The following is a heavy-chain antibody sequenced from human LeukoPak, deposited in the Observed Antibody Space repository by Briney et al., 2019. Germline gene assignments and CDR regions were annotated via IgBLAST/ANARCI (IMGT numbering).Heavy chain of an antibody. CDR3: ARDHYYDSSGYDY. Sequence: QPGGSLRLTCAASGFTFSSYGMHWVRQAPGKGLEWVAVIWYDGSNKYYADSVKGRFTISRDNSKNTLYLQMNSLRAEDTAVYYCARDHYYDSSGYDYWGQGTLVTVSS. J-gene: IGHJ4*02. D-gene: IGHD3-22*01. CDR1: GFTFSSYG. CDR2: IWYDGSNK. V-gene: IGHV3-33*01.